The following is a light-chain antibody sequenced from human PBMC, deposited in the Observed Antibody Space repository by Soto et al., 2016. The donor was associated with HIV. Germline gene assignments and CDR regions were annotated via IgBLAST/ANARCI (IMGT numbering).Light chain of an antibody. CDR1: NIGNYF. J-gene: IGLJ2*01. CDR2: DNT. Sequence: SYVLTQPPSVSVAPGKTATISCGGNNIGNYFVHWYQQKPGQAPVLVVYDNTGRPSGIPERFSGSNSGDTATLTISRVEAGDEADYYCQVWDSSSDHVLFGGGTKLTVL. V-gene: IGLV3-21*03. CDR3: QVWDSSSDHVL.